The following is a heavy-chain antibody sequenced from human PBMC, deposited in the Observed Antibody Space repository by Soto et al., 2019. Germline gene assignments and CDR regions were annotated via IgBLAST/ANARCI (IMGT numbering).Heavy chain of an antibody. CDR3: AREGTVNGFYYYGMDV. CDR1: GFTLRSYW. V-gene: IGHV3-74*01. J-gene: IGHJ6*02. D-gene: IGHD4-4*01. CDR2: INNDGSRT. Sequence: EVQLVESGGGLVQPGGSLRLSCAASGFTLRSYWLHWVRQVPGKGLVWVSRINNDGSRTNYADSVQGRFTISRDNANNMLYLQMNSLRAEDTALYYCAREGTVNGFYYYGMDVWGQGTTVTVSS.